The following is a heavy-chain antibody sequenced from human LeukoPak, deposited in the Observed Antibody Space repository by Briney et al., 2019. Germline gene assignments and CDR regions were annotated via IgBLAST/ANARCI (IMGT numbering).Heavy chain of an antibody. D-gene: IGHD6-6*01. CDR1: GGSFSGYY. V-gene: IGHV4-34*01. CDR2: INHSGST. Sequence: SETLSLTCAVYGGSFSGYYWSWIRQPPGKGLEWIGEINHSGSTNYNPSLKSRVTISVDTSKNQFSLKLSSVTAADTAVYYCASEYSSSSYYYYYYMDVWGKGTTVTVSS. J-gene: IGHJ6*03. CDR3: ASEYSSSSYYYYYYMDV.